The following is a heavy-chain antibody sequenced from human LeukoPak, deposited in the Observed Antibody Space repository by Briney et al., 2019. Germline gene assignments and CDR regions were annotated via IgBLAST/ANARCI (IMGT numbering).Heavy chain of an antibody. D-gene: IGHD3-10*01. CDR3: ARDSYQDYYGRFDP. CDR2: IWDDGNNK. J-gene: IGHJ5*02. Sequence: GGSLRLPCAASGFSFSNHGMHWVRQAPGKRLEWVAVIWDDGNNKRYANSVNGRFTISRDNSENTLYLQMNGLTAEDTAMYYCARDSYQDYYGRFDPWGQGTLVIVSS. CDR1: GFSFSNHG. V-gene: IGHV3-33*01.